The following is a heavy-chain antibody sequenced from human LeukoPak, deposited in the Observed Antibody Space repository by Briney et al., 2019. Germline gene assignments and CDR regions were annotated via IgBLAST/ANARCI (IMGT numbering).Heavy chain of an antibody. CDR1: GYTFTGYY. CDR2: INPNSGGT. Sequence: ASVKVPCKASGYTFTGYYMHWVRQAPGQGLEWMGWINPNSGGTNYAQKFQGRVTMTRDTSISTACMELSRLRSDDTAVYYCARDRGYCSSTSCHNWFDPWGQGTLVTVSS. J-gene: IGHJ5*02. D-gene: IGHD2-2*01. CDR3: ARDRGYCSSTSCHNWFDP. V-gene: IGHV1-2*02.